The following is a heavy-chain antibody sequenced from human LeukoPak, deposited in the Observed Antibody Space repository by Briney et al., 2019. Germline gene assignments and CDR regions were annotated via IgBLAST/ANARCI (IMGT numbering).Heavy chain of an antibody. CDR1: GLSVRDSE. J-gene: IGHJ4*02. Sequence: PGGSLRLSCVGSGLSVRDSEMNWVRQAPGKELQWVAHVRADGTTKWYADSVRDRFNIARDNARNSVFLQMNSLTVDDSATYYCSRRFRDWGQGVLVTVSS. V-gene: IGHV3-48*03. CDR3: SRRFRD. CDR2: VRADGTTK.